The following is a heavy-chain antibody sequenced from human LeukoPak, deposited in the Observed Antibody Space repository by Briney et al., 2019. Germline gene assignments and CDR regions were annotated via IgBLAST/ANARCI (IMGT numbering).Heavy chain of an antibody. CDR3: AKGHGSGGT. J-gene: IGHJ5*02. D-gene: IGHD2-8*02. V-gene: IGHV3-9*01. CDR1: GFTFDDYA. CDR2: ISWNSGSI. Sequence: LRLSCAASGFTFDDYAMHWVRQAPGKGLEWVSGISWNSGSIGYADSVKGRFTISRDNAKNSLYLQMNSLRAEDTALYYCAKGHGSGGTWGQGTLVTVSS.